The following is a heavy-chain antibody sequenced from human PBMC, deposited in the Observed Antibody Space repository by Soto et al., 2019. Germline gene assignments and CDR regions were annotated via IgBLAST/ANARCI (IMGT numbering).Heavy chain of an antibody. V-gene: IGHV3-74*01. J-gene: IGHJ4*02. D-gene: IGHD6-19*01. Sequence: EVQLVESGGGLVQPGGSLRLSCGASGFTFSAYWMHWVRQVPGKGLVWVSRVNTDETRTSYADSVKGRFTISRDNAKNTLYLQMNSLRADDTAVYYCARVLNGQWYFDYWGQGTQVTVSS. CDR2: VNTDETRT. CDR3: ARVLNGQWYFDY. CDR1: GFTFSAYW.